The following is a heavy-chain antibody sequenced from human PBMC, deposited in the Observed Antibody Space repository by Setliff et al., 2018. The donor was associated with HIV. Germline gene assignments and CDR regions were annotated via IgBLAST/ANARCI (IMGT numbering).Heavy chain of an antibody. D-gene: IGHD3-9*01. J-gene: IGHJ5*02. CDR3: ARGGKYYDILTGYYKKHNWFDP. V-gene: IGHV4-34*01. Sequence: SETLSLTCAVYGGSFSGYYWSWIRQPPGKGLEWIGEINHSGSTNYNPSLKSRVTISVDTSKNQFSLKLSSVTAADTAVYYCARGGKYYDILTGYYKKHNWFDPWGQGTLVTVSS. CDR1: GGSFSGYY. CDR2: INHSGST.